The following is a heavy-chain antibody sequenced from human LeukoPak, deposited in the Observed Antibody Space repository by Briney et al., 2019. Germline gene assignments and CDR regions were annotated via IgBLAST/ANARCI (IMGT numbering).Heavy chain of an antibody. V-gene: IGHV3-23*01. CDR3: AKNIVVVPAADGPNWLDP. CDR1: GFTFSSYA. Sequence: GGSLRLSCAASGFTFSSYAMSWVRQAPGKGLEWVSAISGSGGSTYYADSVKGRFTISRDNSKNTLYLQMNSLRAEDTAVYYCAKNIVVVPAADGPNWLDPWGQGTLVTVSS. D-gene: IGHD2-2*01. CDR2: ISGSGGST. J-gene: IGHJ5*02.